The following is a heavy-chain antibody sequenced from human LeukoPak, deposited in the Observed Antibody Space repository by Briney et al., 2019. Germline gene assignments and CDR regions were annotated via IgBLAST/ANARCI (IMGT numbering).Heavy chain of an antibody. J-gene: IGHJ4*02. V-gene: IGHV5-51*01. Sequence: GESLKISCKGSGYSFTTYWIGWVRQMPGKGLEWMGIIYPRDSDTRYSPSFQGQVTISADKSITTTYLQWSSLKPSDTGIYFCARLGGPHSPFDNWGQGTRVIVSS. D-gene: IGHD2-15*01. CDR2: IYPRDSDT. CDR3: ARLGGPHSPFDN. CDR1: GYSFTTYW.